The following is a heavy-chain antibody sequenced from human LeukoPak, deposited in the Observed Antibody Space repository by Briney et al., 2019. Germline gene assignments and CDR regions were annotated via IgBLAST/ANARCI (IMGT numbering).Heavy chain of an antibody. V-gene: IGHV4-30-4*07. J-gene: IGHJ6*02. CDR3: ARDDYGMDV. CDR1: GGSISSGGYC. CDR2: IYYSGST. Sequence: PSETLSLTCAVSGGSISSGGYCWGWIRQPPGKGLEWIGYIYYSGSTNSNPSLKSRLTISVDTSKNQFSLKLSSVTAADTAVYYCARDDYGMDVWGQGTTVTVSS.